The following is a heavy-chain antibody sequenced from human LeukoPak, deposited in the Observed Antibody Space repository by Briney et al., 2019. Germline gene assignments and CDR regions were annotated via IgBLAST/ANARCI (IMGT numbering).Heavy chain of an antibody. D-gene: IGHD6-19*01. CDR3: ARDKLASYSSGWYFDY. V-gene: IGHV3-66*01. Sequence: PGGSLRLSCAASGFTVSSNYMSWVRQAPGKGLKWVSVIYSGGSTYYADSVKGRFTISRDNSKNTLYLQMNSLRAEDTAVYYCARDKLASYSSGWYFDYWGQGTLVTVSS. CDR2: IYSGGST. CDR1: GFTVSSNY. J-gene: IGHJ4*02.